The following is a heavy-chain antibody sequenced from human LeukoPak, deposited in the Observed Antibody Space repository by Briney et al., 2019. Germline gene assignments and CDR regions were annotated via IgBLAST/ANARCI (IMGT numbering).Heavy chain of an antibody. CDR1: GFTFSSYA. Sequence: PGGSLRLSCAASGFTFSSYAMSWVRQPPGKGLEWVAAISGSGGNTYYADSVKGRFTISRDSSKNTLYLQVNSLRAEDTAVYYCAKDSWYSSGWYYLDYWGQGTLVTVSS. V-gene: IGHV3-23*01. CDR2: ISGSGGNT. D-gene: IGHD6-19*01. CDR3: AKDSWYSSGWYYLDY. J-gene: IGHJ4*02.